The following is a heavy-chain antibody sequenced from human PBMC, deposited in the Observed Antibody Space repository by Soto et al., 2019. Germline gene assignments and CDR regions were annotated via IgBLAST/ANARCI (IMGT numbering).Heavy chain of an antibody. CDR3: ARLIGNSWLDS. Sequence: SQTLSLPCAISGDSVSTNSATWDWIRQSPSRGLEWLGRTYYRSKWDYDYAASVKGRININPDTSNNQVSLHLDSVTPDDTAVYYCARLIGNSWLDSWGQGTLVTVS. V-gene: IGHV6-1*01. D-gene: IGHD2-8*01. CDR2: TYYRSKWDY. CDR1: GDSVSTNSAT. J-gene: IGHJ5*01.